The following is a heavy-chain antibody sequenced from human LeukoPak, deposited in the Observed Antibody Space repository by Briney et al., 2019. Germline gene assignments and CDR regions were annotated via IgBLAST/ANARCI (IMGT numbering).Heavy chain of an antibody. V-gene: IGHV3-23*01. CDR1: GFSFSSYA. Sequence: VGSLRLSCAASGFSFSSYAMSWVRQAPGKGLEWVSAISGSGGNTYYADSVRGRFTISKDNSKNTLYLQMNSLRAEDTAIYYCAKVSWANYFDYWGQGTLVTVS. D-gene: IGHD6-13*01. CDR2: ISGSGGNT. J-gene: IGHJ4*02. CDR3: AKVSWANYFDY.